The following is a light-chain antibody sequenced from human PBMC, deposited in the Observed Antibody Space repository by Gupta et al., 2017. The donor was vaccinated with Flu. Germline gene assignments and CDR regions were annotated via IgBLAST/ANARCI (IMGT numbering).Light chain of an antibody. V-gene: IGLV2-23*01. J-gene: IGLJ3*02. Sequence: ITISFSGSSSDVGGYNLVAWYQQPPGQDPKFLIYENTKRTAVAPNCFSGSKSGNTASLTISGLEADDESDYYCCSYAGSSTWVFRGGTKLTVL. CDR3: CSYAGSSTWV. CDR2: ENT. CDR1: SSDVGGYNL.